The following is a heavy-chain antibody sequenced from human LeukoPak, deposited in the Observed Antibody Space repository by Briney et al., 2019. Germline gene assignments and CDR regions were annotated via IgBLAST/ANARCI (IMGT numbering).Heavy chain of an antibody. CDR1: GGSISNRNYH. Sequence: SETLSLTCTVSGGSISNRNYHWGWIRQPPGKGLEWIGSIFYSGNTYYNPSLKSRVTISIDTSKNQFSLKLSSVTAADTAVYYCARANSYGLLDCWGQGTLVTVSS. D-gene: IGHD5-18*01. CDR3: ARANSYGLLDC. J-gene: IGHJ4*02. V-gene: IGHV4-39*07. CDR2: IFYSGNT.